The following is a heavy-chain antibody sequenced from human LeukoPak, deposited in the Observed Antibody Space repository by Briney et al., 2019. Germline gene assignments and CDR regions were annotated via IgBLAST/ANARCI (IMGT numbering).Heavy chain of an antibody. CDR3: AREGDSSSVGWFDP. Sequence: ASVKVSCKASGYIFTNYGISWVRQAPGQGLGWMGWISAYNDNTNYAQKVQGRLTMTADTSTSTAYMELSSLRSEDTAVYYCAREGDSSSVGWFDPWGQGTLVTVSS. CDR1: GYIFTNYG. J-gene: IGHJ5*02. V-gene: IGHV1-18*01. D-gene: IGHD6-13*01. CDR2: ISAYNDNT.